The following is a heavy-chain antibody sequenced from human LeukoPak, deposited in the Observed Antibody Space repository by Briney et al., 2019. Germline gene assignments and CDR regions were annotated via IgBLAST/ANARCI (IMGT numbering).Heavy chain of an antibody. Sequence: SVKVSCKASGGTFSSYAISWVRQAPGQGLEWMGRIIPILGIANYAQKFQGRVTITADKSTSTAYMELSSLRSEDTAVYYCARGMAPLRFLGCPGVWGQGTTVTVSS. J-gene: IGHJ6*02. V-gene: IGHV1-69*04. D-gene: IGHD3-3*01. CDR3: ARGMAPLRFLGCPGV. CDR1: GGTFSSYA. CDR2: IIPILGIA.